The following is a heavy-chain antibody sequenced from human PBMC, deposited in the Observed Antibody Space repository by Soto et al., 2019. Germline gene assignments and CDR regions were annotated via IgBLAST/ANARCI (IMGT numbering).Heavy chain of an antibody. CDR3: ARGSRVGPYYFEN. CDR2: VSPENDKT. V-gene: IGHV1-3*01. Sequence: QVQLVQSGAEVRKPGASVKISCLASGYTFTSRTLPWLRQTPGQRLAWMGWVSPENDKTKYSQKFQGSVAMTSDTSANMVYMELTGLTSEDTAVYYCARGSRVGPYYFENWGQGTLVTASS. CDR1: GYTFTSRT. D-gene: IGHD3-10*01. J-gene: IGHJ4*02.